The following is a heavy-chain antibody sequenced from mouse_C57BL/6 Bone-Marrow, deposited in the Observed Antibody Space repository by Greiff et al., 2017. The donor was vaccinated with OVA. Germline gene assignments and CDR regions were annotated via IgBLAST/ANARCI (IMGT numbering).Heavy chain of an antibody. CDR3: ATDGYFLYAY. J-gene: IGHJ3*01. CDR2: IHPNSGST. D-gene: IGHD2-3*01. V-gene: IGHV1-64*01. CDR1: GYTFTSYW. Sequence: VQLQPPGAELVKPGASVKLSCKASGYTFTSYWMHWVKQRPGQGLEWIGMIHPNSGSTNYNEKFKSQATLTVDKSSSTAYMQLSSLTSEDSAVYYCATDGYFLYAYWGQGTLVTVSA.